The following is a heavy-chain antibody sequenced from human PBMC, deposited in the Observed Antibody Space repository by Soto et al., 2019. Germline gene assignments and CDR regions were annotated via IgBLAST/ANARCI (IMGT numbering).Heavy chain of an antibody. V-gene: IGHV1-3*01. CDR2: INAGNGNT. CDR3: AGSSTIFGVVSWFDP. D-gene: IGHD3-3*01. Sequence: ASVKVSCKASGYTFTSYAMHWVRQAPGQRLEWMGWINAGNGNTKYSQKFQGRVTITRDTSASTAYMELSSLRSEDTAVYYCAGSSTIFGVVSWFDPWGQGTLVTVSS. CDR1: GYTFTSYA. J-gene: IGHJ5*02.